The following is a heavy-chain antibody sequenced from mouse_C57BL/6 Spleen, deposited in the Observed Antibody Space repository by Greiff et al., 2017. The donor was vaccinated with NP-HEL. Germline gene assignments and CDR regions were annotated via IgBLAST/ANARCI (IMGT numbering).Heavy chain of an antibody. CDR3: ARAGDGYYSYAMDY. CDR2: ISSGSSTI. D-gene: IGHD2-3*01. CDR1: GFTFSDYG. J-gene: IGHJ4*01. Sequence: EVQRVESGGGLVKPGGSLKLSCAASGFTFSDYGMHWVRQAPEKGLEWVAYISSGSSTIYYADTVKGRFTISRDNAKNTLFLQMTSRRSEDTAMYYCARAGDGYYSYAMDYWGQGTSVTVSS. V-gene: IGHV5-17*01.